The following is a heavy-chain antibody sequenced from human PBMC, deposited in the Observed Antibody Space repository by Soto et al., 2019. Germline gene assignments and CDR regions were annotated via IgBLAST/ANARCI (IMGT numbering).Heavy chain of an antibody. J-gene: IGHJ3*02. CDR3: ARDDATMIVVVPAFDI. CDR2: INAGNGNT. CDR1: GYTFTSYA. D-gene: IGHD3-22*01. V-gene: IGHV1-3*01. Sequence: GASVKVSCKASGYTFTSYAMHWVRQAPGQRLEWMGWINAGNGNTKYSQKFQGRVTITRDTSTSTAYMELRSLRSDDTAVYYCARDDATMIVVVPAFDIWGQGTMVTVSS.